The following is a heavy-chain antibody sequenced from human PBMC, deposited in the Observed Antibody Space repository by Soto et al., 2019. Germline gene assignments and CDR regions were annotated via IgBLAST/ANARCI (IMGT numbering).Heavy chain of an antibody. J-gene: IGHJ4*02. Sequence: QVQLQESGPGLVKPSETLSLTCTVSGGSVSSGNFYWTWIRQSPGKGLEWIGYVYYPETTNYNPSLKSRVTISVPTSKNHSSLKLSSVTAADTAVYYCARSRDFWSGYFDDWGQGTLVTVSS. CDR3: ARSRDFWSGYFDD. D-gene: IGHD3-3*01. CDR2: VYYPETT. V-gene: IGHV4-61*03. CDR1: GGSVSSGNFY.